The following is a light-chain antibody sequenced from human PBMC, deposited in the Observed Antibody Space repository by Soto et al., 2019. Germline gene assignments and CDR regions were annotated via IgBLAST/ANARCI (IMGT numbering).Light chain of an antibody. CDR2: AAS. V-gene: IGKV1-8*01. CDR1: QGISSY. J-gene: IGKJ3*01. Sequence: AIRMTQSPSSFSASTGDRVTITCRACQGISSYLAWYQQKPGKAPKLLIYAASTLQSGVPSRFSGSGSGTDFTLTISCLQSEDFATYYCQQYYSYPPFTFGPGTKVDIK. CDR3: QQYYSYPPFT.